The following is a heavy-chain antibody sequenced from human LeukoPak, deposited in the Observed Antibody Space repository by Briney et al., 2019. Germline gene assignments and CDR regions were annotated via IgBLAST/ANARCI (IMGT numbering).Heavy chain of an antibody. D-gene: IGHD4-23*01. Sequence: SETLSLTCTVSGGSISSYYWSWIRQPPGKGLEWIGYIYYSGSTNYNPSLKSRVTISVDTSKNQFSLKLSSVTAADTAVYYCARSPFGGPLGYWGQGTLVTVSS. V-gene: IGHV4-59*12. CDR1: GGSISSYY. CDR2: IYYSGST. CDR3: ARSPFGGPLGY. J-gene: IGHJ4*02.